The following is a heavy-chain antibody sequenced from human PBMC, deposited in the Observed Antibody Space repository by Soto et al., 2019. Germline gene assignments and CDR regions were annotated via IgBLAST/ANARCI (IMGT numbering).Heavy chain of an antibody. V-gene: IGHV4-59*01. Sequence: SETLSLTCTVSGGSISSYYWSWIRQPPGKGLEWNGYIYYSGSTNYNPSLKSRVTISVDTSKNQFSLKLSSVTAADTAVYYCARDRGTYYYDSSGYYAFDIWGKGTMVTVS. CDR2: IYYSGST. CDR1: GGSISSYY. D-gene: IGHD3-22*01. J-gene: IGHJ3*02. CDR3: ARDRGTYYYDSSGYYAFDI.